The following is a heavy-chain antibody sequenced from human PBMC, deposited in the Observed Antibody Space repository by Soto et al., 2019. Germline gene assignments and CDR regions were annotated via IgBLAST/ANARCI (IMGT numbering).Heavy chain of an antibody. CDR2: IYYSGTT. V-gene: IGHV4-59*01. CDR1: GGSISNYY. J-gene: IGHJ6*02. CDR3: ARGAYYYYGMDV. Sequence: QVQLPESGPGLVKSSETLSLRCTVSGGSISNYYWTWIRQPPGKGLEWIGYIYYSGTTNYNPSLKSRVTISVDTSKNQFSLKLSSVTAADTAVYYCARGAYYYYGMDVWGQGTTVTVSS.